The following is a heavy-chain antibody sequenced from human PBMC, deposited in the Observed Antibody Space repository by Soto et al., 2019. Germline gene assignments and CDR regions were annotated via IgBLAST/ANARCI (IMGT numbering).Heavy chain of an antibody. D-gene: IGHD3-10*01. J-gene: IGHJ5*02. CDR2: MNPGSGDT. Sequence: ASVKVSCKTAGYSFTNNDVRWVRQATGQGLEWMGWMNPGSGDTGYAQKFQGRVTMTRDISIATAYMELSSLRSDDTAIYYCARMATFGSLNWFDPWGQGTLVTVSS. CDR1: GYSFTNND. V-gene: IGHV1-8*01. CDR3: ARMATFGSLNWFDP.